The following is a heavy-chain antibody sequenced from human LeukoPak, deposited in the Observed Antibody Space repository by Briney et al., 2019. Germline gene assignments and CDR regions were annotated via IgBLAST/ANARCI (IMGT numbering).Heavy chain of an antibody. D-gene: IGHD6-19*01. Sequence: GGSQRLSCAASGFTFSSYSMNWVRQAPGKGLEWVSYISYSSSTIYYADSVKGRFTISRDNAKNSLYLQMNSLRDEDTAVYYCARDERAGSGWYFVYWGQGTLVTVSS. CDR3: ARDERAGSGWYFVY. V-gene: IGHV3-48*02. CDR2: ISYSSSTI. J-gene: IGHJ4*02. CDR1: GFTFSSYS.